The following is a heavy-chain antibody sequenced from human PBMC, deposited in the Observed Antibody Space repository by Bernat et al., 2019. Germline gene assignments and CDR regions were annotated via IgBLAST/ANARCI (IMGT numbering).Heavy chain of an antibody. CDR2: INHSGST. Sequence: QVQLQQWGAGLLKPSETLSLTCAVYGGSFSGYYWSWIRQPPGKGLEWIGEINHSGSTNYKSSHKSRVTISVDTSKNQFSLKLSSVTAADTAVYYCARGWNHGTTDYWGQGTLVTVSS. J-gene: IGHJ4*02. D-gene: IGHD1-1*01. CDR3: ARGWNHGTTDY. CDR1: GGSFSGYY. V-gene: IGHV4-34*01.